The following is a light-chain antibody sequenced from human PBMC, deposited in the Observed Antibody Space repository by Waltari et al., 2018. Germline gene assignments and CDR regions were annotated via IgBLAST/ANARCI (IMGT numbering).Light chain of an antibody. J-gene: IGLJ2*01. V-gene: IGLV2-11*01. CDR2: DVS. CDR1: SSDIGGYNY. CDR3: SSYAGSNTFL. Sequence: QAALTQPPSVSGSPGQSVPIFCTGPSSDIGGYNYVSWYQQHPGKAPKFLIYDVSKRPSGVSDRFSGSKSGNTASLTISGLQAEDEADYYCSSYAGSNTFLFGGGTRLTVL.